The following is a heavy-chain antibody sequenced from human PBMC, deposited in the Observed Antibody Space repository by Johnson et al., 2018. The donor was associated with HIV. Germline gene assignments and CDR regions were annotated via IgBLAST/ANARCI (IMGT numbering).Heavy chain of an antibody. V-gene: IGHV3-11*04. CDR2: ISSSGSAI. CDR3: AKIIGYSSGLEI. D-gene: IGHD6-19*01. CDR1: GFTFSDYC. J-gene: IGHJ3*02. Sequence: QVQLVESGGGVVQPGGSLRLSCAASGFTFSDYCMSWIRQAPGKGLEWISYISSSGSAISNVDSVKGRFTISRDNVENSLFLQMNNLRVDDTAVYYCAKIIGYSSGLEIWGQGTMVTVSS.